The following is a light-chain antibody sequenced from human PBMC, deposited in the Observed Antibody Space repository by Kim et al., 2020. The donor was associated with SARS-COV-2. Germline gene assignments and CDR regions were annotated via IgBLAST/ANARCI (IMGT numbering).Light chain of an antibody. CDR3: QQSNEWPPLT. CDR2: DAT. V-gene: IGKV3-15*01. J-gene: IGKJ1*01. CDR1: RPINNK. Sequence: FAGERVTLAWRASRPINNKLVWYQQKPGQAPRLIIYDATTRATGGPARFIGSGSGTDFTLTISSLQSEDFAVYFCQQSNEWPPLTFGQGTKVDIK.